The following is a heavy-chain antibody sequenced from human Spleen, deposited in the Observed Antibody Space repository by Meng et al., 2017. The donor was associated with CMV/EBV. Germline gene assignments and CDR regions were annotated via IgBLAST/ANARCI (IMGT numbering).Heavy chain of an antibody. J-gene: IGHJ6*02. Sequence: GSLRLSCTVSVGSISSSSYYWGWIRQPPGKGLEWIGSIYYSGSTYYNPSLKSRVTISVDTSKNQFSLKLSSVTAADTAVYYCASKGRLLWFGELPSGMDVWGQGTTVTVSS. D-gene: IGHD3-10*01. V-gene: IGHV4-39*07. CDR1: VGSISSSSYY. CDR2: IYYSGST. CDR3: ASKGRLLWFGELPSGMDV.